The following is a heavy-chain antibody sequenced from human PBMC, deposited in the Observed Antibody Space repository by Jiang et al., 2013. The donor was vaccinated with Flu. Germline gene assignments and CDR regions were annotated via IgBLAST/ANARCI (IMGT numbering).Heavy chain of an antibody. J-gene: IGHJ3*02. V-gene: IGHV3-74*01. CDR3: SRDTFGPYDM. CDR1: IQRQRLL. CDR2: AKGDGSVI. Sequence: SSCSLWIQRQRLLDALGPAKFQGRDVMWVARAKGDGSVITYADSVKGRFTIYRDNSQNTLFLQMNSLRDEDTGLYYCSRDTFGPYDMWGQGTMVIVSS. D-gene: IGHD3-10*01.